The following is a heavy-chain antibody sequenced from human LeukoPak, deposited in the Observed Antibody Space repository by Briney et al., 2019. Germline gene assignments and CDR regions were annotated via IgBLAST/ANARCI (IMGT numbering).Heavy chain of an antibody. V-gene: IGHV1-46*01. J-gene: IGHJ4*02. CDR3: ARRGIAVAGPDY. Sequence: PLASVKVSCKVSGYTLTELSMHWVRQAPGQGLEWMGIINPSGGSTSYAQKFQGRVTMTRDTSTSTVYMELSSLRSEDTAVYYCARRGIAVAGPDYWGQGTLVTVSS. D-gene: IGHD6-19*01. CDR1: GYTLTELS. CDR2: INPSGGST.